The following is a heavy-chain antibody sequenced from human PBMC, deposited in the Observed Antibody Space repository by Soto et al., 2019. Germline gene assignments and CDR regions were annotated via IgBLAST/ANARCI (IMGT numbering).Heavy chain of an antibody. D-gene: IGHD2-2*02. J-gene: IGHJ4*02. CDR2: IKSNPAGGAT. V-gene: IGHV3-15*01. Sequence: GGSLRLSSAASGVNVCDPWMNWVRRAPGKGLERVGRIKSNPAGGATGYAAPLRSSFSLSRDDSKNTVFLQKHSVRVEGRGVYYWHTAYTLDTWGQGTLVTVSS. CDR1: GVNVCDPW. CDR3: HTAYTLDT.